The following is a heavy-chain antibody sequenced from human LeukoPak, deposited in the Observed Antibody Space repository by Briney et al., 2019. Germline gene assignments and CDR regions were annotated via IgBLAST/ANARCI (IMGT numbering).Heavy chain of an antibody. CDR2: ISYDGSNK. CDR3: AKDRYYYDSRPFDY. CDR1: GFTFSSYG. Sequence: GGSLRLSCAASGFTFSSYGMHWVRQAPGKGLEWEAVISYDGSNKYYADSVKGRFTISRDNSKNTLYLQMNSLRAEDTAVYYCAKDRYYYDSRPFDYWGQGTLVTVSS. V-gene: IGHV3-30*18. D-gene: IGHD3-22*01. J-gene: IGHJ4*02.